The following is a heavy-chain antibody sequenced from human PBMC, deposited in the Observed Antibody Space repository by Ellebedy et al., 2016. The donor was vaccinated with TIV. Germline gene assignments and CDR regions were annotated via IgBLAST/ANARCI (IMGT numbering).Heavy chain of an antibody. CDR3: ASSLTMLRGGMDV. CDR2: IYYSGST. D-gene: IGHD3-10*01. J-gene: IGHJ6*02. CDR1: GGSISSYY. Sequence: MPSETLSLTCTVSGGSISSYYWSWIRQLPGKGLEWIGSIYYSGSTNYNPSLKSRVTISVDTSKNQFSLKLSSVTAADTAVYYCASSLTMLRGGMDVWGQGTTVTVSS. V-gene: IGHV4-59*01.